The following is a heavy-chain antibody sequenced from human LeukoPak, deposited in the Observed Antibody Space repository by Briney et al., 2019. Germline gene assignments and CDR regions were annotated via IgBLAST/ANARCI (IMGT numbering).Heavy chain of an antibody. CDR1: GYTFTSYG. J-gene: IGHJ3*02. Sequence: GSVKVSCKASGYTFTSYGISWVRQATGQGLEWMGWMHPNSGNTGYAQKFQGRITITRNTSISTAYMELSSLRSEDTAVYYCARGANRVVDIWGQGTMVTVSS. CDR3: ARGANRVVDI. V-gene: IGHV1-8*03. D-gene: IGHD2/OR15-2a*01. CDR2: MHPNSGNT.